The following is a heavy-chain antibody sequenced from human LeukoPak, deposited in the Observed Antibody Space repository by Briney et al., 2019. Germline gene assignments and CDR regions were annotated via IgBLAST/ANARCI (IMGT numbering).Heavy chain of an antibody. Sequence: SETLSLTCNVSGASISNYYWTWIRQPPGKGLEWIGEINHSGSTNYNPSLKSRVTISVDTSKNQFSLKLSSVTAADTAVYYCARRPYSSSWYGLAHFDYWGQGTLVTVSS. CDR3: ARRPYSSSWYGLAHFDY. J-gene: IGHJ4*02. D-gene: IGHD6-13*01. V-gene: IGHV4-34*01. CDR2: INHSGST. CDR1: GASISNYY.